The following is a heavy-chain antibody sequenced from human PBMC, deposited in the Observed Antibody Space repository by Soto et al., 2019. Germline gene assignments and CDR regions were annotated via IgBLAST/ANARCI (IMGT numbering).Heavy chain of an antibody. CDR3: ARRYYFYYMDV. J-gene: IGHJ6*03. CDR2: IYYSGST. V-gene: IGHV4-59*08. Sequence: SETLSLTCTVSGGSISSYYWSWIRQPPGKGLEWIGYIYYSGSTNYNPPLKSRVIMPVDTSKNQFSLNLGSVTAADTAVYYCARRYYFYYMDVWGKGTTVTVSS. CDR1: GGSISSYY.